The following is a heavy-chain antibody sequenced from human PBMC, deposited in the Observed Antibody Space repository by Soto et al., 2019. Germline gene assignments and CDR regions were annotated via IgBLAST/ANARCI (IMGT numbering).Heavy chain of an antibody. CDR1: GFTFSSYS. J-gene: IGHJ6*03. D-gene: IGHD2-15*01. Sequence: GGSLRLSCAASGFTFSSYSMNWVRQAPGKGLEWVSSISSSSSYIYYADSVKGRFTISRDNAKNSLYLQMNSLRAEDTAVYYCARDFFVDYYYYMDVWGKGTTVTVSS. CDR2: ISSSSSYI. V-gene: IGHV3-21*01. CDR3: ARDFFVDYYYYMDV.